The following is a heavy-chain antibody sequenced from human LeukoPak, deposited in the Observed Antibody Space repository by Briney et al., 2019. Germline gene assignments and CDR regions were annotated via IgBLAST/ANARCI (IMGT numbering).Heavy chain of an antibody. V-gene: IGHV3-30*18. Sequence: GGSLRLSCAASGFTFSSYGMHWVRQAPGKGLEWVAVISYDGSNKYYADSVKGRFTISRDSSKNTLYLQMNSLRAEDTAVYYCAKDRFDYGGKVPNWFDPWGQGTLVTVSS. D-gene: IGHD4-23*01. J-gene: IGHJ5*02. CDR1: GFTFSSYG. CDR3: AKDRFDYGGKVPNWFDP. CDR2: ISYDGSNK.